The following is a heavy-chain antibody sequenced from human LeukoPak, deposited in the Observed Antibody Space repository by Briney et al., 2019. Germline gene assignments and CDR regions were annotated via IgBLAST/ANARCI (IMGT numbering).Heavy chain of an antibody. CDR2: INPNSGGT. Sequence: GASVKVSCKASGYTFTGYYMHWVRQAPGQGLEWMGWINPNSGGTNYAQKFQGRVTMTRDTSISTAYMELSRLRSDDTAVYYCARVLVPRYSSSWYDYWGQGTLVTVSS. CDR3: ARVLVPRYSSSWYDY. D-gene: IGHD6-13*01. J-gene: IGHJ4*02. V-gene: IGHV1-2*02. CDR1: GYTFTGYY.